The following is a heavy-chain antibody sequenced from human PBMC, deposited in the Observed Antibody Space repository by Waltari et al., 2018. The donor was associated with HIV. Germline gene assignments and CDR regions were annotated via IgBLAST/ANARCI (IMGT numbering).Heavy chain of an antibody. CDR3: ARDGTIGWHCDL. CDR1: GFTFSSYW. V-gene: IGHV3-7*03. J-gene: IGHJ2*01. D-gene: IGHD1-26*01. CDR2: IKQDGSGK. Sequence: EVQLVESGGGLVQPGGSLRLSCAASGFTFSSYWMSWVRQAPGKGLEWVANIKQDGSGKYYVDSVKGRLTISRDNAKNSLYLQMNSLRAEDTAVYYCARDGTIGWHCDLWGRGTLVTVSS.